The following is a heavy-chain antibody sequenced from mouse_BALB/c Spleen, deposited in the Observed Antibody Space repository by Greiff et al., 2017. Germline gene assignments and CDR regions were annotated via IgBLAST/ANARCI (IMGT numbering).Heavy chain of an antibody. V-gene: IGHV6-6*02. CDR2: IRLKTNNYAT. J-gene: IGHJ4*01. CDR3: TPHAMDY. Sequence: DVKLVESGGGLVQPGGSLKLSCVASGFTFSNYWMNWVRQSPEKGLEWVAEIRLKTNNYATHYAESVKGRFTISSNESKSSVYLQMDNLRAEDTGIYYCTPHAMDYWGQGTSVTVSS. CDR1: GFTFSNYW.